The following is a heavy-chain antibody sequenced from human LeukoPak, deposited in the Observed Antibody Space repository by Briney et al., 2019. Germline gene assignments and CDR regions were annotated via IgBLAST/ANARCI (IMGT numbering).Heavy chain of an antibody. CDR1: GGSISSSSYY. CDR2: IYYSGST. V-gene: IGHV4-39*01. CDR3: ARGLRGYYYYYMDG. J-gene: IGHJ6*03. Sequence: SETLSLTCTVSGGSISSSSYYWGWIRQPPGTGLEWIGSIYYSGSTYYNPSLKSRVTISVDTSKNQFSLKLSSVTAADTAVYYCARGLRGYYYYYMDGWGKGTTVTISS. D-gene: IGHD4-17*01.